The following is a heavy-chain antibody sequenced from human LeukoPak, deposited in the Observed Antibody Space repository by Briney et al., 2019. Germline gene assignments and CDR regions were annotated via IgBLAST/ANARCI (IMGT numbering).Heavy chain of an antibody. J-gene: IGHJ4*02. Sequence: GGSLRLSCAASGFTFSSYAMHWVRQAPGKGLEYVSAISSNGGSTYYANSVKGRFTISRDNSKNTLYLQMGSLRAEDTAVYYCAKNRGGVWYPVDYWGQGTLVTVSS. D-gene: IGHD2-15*01. V-gene: IGHV3-64*01. CDR1: GFTFSSYA. CDR2: ISSNGGST. CDR3: AKNRGGVWYPVDY.